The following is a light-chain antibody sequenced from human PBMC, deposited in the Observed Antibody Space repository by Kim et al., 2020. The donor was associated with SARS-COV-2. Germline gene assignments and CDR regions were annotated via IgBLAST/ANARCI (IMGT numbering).Light chain of an antibody. CDR3: ATWDDSLSGPV. V-gene: IGLV1-47*01. CDR1: SSNIESNY. CDR2: RNN. Sequence: QSVLTQPPSASGTPGQRVTISCSGSSSNIESNYVYWYQQFPGTAPKLLIYRNNQRPSGVPDRFSGSKSDTSASLAISRLRSEDEADYYCATWDDSLSGPVFGGGTKLTVL. J-gene: IGLJ3*02.